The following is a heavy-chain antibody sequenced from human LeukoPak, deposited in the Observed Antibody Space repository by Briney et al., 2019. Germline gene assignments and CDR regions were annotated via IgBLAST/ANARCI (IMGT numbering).Heavy chain of an antibody. D-gene: IGHD6-13*01. CDR2: IYTSGST. V-gene: IGHV4-4*07. CDR3: ARGSSSIYFDY. CDR1: GGSISSYY. J-gene: IGHJ4*02. Sequence: SETLSLTCTVSGGSISSYYWSWIRQPAGKGLEWIGRIYTSGSTNYNPSLKSRVTISVDKSKNQFSLKLSSVTAADTAVYYCARGSSSIYFDYWGQRTLVTLSS.